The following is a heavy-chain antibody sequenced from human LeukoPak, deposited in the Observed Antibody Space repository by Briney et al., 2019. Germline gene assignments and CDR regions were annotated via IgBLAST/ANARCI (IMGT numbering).Heavy chain of an antibody. CDR2: TWYDGTNK. CDR1: GFTFSSYV. D-gene: IGHD6-13*01. J-gene: IGHJ4*02. Sequence: GGSLRLSCAASGFTFSSYVMHWVRQAPGKGLEWVAVTWYDGTNKYFADSVRGRFSISRDNSRNTLYLQMNSLRAEDTAVYYCARGDRSSWFNFDYWGQGTLVTVSS. CDR3: ARGDRSSWFNFDY. V-gene: IGHV3-33*01.